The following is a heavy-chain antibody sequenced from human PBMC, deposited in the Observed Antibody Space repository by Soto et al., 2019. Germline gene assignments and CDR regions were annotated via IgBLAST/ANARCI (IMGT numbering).Heavy chain of an antibody. CDR2: ISGSGGST. CDR3: AISPSYYYDSSGPGTRFDP. CDR1: GFTFSSYA. Sequence: GGSLRISCAASGFTFSSYAMSWVRQAPGKGLEWVSAISGSGGSTYYADSVKGRFTISRDNSKNTLYLQMNSLRAEDTAVYYCAISPSYYYDSSGPGTRFDPCGQGTLVTVSS. J-gene: IGHJ5*02. D-gene: IGHD3-22*01. V-gene: IGHV3-23*01.